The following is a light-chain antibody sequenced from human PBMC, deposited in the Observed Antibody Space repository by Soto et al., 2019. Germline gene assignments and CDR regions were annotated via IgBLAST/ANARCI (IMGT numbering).Light chain of an antibody. CDR3: QHYNDRPRT. Sequence: EIVMTQSPATLSVSPGESVTLSCRASQLCSSNLAWYQRRPGQAPRLLIYGSSTRATGVPPRFSGSASGTEFTLTISSLQSEDFGVYYCQHYNDRPRTFGQGTRLEIK. J-gene: IGKJ5*01. CDR1: QLCSSN. V-gene: IGKV3-15*01. CDR2: GSS.